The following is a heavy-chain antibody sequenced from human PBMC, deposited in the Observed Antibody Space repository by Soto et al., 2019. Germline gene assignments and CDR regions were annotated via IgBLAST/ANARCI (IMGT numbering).Heavy chain of an antibody. D-gene: IGHD7-27*01. CDR2: IYPGDSDT. CDR1: GDSFSTCW. V-gene: IGHV5-51*01. J-gene: IGHJ3*02. Sequence: GESLKISCKVSGDSFSTCWIAWVRQMPGKGLEWMGIIYPGDSDTRYSPSFQGQVTISADKSISTAYLQWSSLKASDTAMYYCASSLTGDFGIWGQGTMVTVS. CDR3: ASSLTGDFGI.